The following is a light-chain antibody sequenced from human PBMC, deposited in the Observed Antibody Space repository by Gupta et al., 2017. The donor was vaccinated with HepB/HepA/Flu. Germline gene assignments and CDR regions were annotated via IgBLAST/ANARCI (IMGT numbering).Light chain of an antibody. CDR3: GTWDTSLSAGV. Sequence: GSSSNIGKNSVTWYQQLPGAAPKLLIYDNNKRLSGIPDRFSGSKSGTLATLDITGLLTGDEADYYCGTWDTSLSAGVFGGGTKLTVL. V-gene: IGLV1-51*01. CDR2: DNN. J-gene: IGLJ2*01. CDR1: SSNIGKNS.